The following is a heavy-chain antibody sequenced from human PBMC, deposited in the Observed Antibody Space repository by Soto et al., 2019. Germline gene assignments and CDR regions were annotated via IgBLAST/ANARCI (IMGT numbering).Heavy chain of an antibody. CDR1: GGSISSSSYY. V-gene: IGHV4-39*01. CDR3: ARRPSRYYDSSGYYFDY. Sequence: QLQLQESGPGLVKPSETLSLTCTVSGGSISSSSYYWGWIRQPPGKGLEWIGSIYYSGSTYYNPSLKSRVTISVDTSKNQFSLKLSSVTAADTAVYYCARRPSRYYDSSGYYFDYWGQGTLVTVSS. CDR2: IYYSGST. J-gene: IGHJ4*02. D-gene: IGHD3-22*01.